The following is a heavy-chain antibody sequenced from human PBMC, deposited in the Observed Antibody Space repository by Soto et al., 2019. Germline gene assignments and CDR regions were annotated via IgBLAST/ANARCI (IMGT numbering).Heavy chain of an antibody. CDR1: GCTFNSYG. V-gene: IGHV1-69*06. Sequence: QAHLAQSGAEVKKPGSSVTVSCKASGCTFNSYGISWVRHDPGQVLDWMGVIIPLYGPVNYAQKFQGRVSITADISPSTAYMDLNSLRSDDTAVYYCAIVRVIRGVIPSHFGLWGQGTLVTVSS. D-gene: IGHD3-10*01. CDR3: AIVRVIRGVIPSHFGL. CDR2: IIPLYGPV. J-gene: IGHJ4*02.